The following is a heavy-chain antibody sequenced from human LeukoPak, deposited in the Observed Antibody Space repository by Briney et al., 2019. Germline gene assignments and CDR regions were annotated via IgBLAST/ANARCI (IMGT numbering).Heavy chain of an antibody. J-gene: IGHJ4*02. Sequence: GGSLKLSCVASGFTYSHNGMHWVRQAPGKGLEWVSAISGSGGSTYYADSVKGRFTISRDNSKNTLYLQMNSLRAEDTAVYYCAKENVDGGSPYWGQGTLVTVSS. CDR1: GFTYSHNG. CDR3: AKENVDGGSPY. CDR2: ISGSGGST. V-gene: IGHV3-23*01. D-gene: IGHD1-26*01.